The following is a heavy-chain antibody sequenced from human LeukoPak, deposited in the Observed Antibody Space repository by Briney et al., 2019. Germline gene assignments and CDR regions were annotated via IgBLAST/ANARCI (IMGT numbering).Heavy chain of an antibody. CDR1: GFTFSSYW. Sequence: GESLRLSCAASGFTFSSYWMSWVRQAPGKGLEWVANIKQDGSEKYYVDSVKGRFTISRDNAKNSLYLQMSSLRAEDTAVYYCTRDPRRLDYWGQGTLVTVSS. J-gene: IGHJ4*02. CDR3: TRDPRRLDY. V-gene: IGHV3-7*03. CDR2: IKQDGSEK.